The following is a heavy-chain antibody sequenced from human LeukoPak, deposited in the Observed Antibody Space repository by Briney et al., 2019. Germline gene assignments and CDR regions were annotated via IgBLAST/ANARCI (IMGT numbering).Heavy chain of an antibody. D-gene: IGHD3-10*01. V-gene: IGHV3-21*01. CDR3: ARNPGSGSYYTA. J-gene: IGHJ3*01. CDR2: ISSSSSYI. CDR1: GFTFSSYS. Sequence: PGGSLRLSCAASGFTFSSYSMNWVRQAPGKGLEWVSSISSSSSYIYYADSVKGRFTISRDNAKSSLYLQMNSLRAEDTAVYYCARNPGSGSYYTAWGQGTMVTVSS.